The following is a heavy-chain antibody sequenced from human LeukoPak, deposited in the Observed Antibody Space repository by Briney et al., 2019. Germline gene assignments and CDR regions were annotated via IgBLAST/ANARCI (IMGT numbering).Heavy chain of an antibody. V-gene: IGHV4-34*01. CDR1: GGSFSGYY. Sequence: PSETLSLTCAVYGGSFSGYYWSWIRQPPGKGLEWIGEINHSGSTNYNPSLKSRVTISVDTSKNQFSLKLSSVTAADTAVYYCARAPRGYSYGPNSYNFDYWGQGTLVTVSS. CDR3: ARAPRGYSYGPNSYNFDY. D-gene: IGHD5-18*01. CDR2: INHSGST. J-gene: IGHJ4*02.